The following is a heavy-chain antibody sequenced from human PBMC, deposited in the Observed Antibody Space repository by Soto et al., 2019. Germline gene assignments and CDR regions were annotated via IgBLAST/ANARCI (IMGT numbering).Heavy chain of an antibody. Sequence: SETLSLTCAVSGGSISNENWWSWVREPPGKGLEWIGEIYHSGSTNYNPSLKSRVTISVDKSKNQLSLKLTSVTAADTAVYYCARERIAGYGMDVWGQGTTVTVSS. CDR2: IYHSGST. J-gene: IGHJ6*02. CDR1: GGSISNENW. D-gene: IGHD6-6*01. CDR3: ARERIAGYGMDV. V-gene: IGHV4-4*02.